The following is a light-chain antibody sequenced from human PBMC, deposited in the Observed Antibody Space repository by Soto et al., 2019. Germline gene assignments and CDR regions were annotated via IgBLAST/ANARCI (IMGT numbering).Light chain of an antibody. J-gene: IGKJ1*01. CDR2: GAS. CDR1: QSVSSN. Sequence: IEMTQSPATLSVSSGERATLSCRASQSVSSNLVWYQQKPGQAPRLLIYGASTRVTGIPARFSGSGSGTEFTLTISSLQSEDFAVYYRQHYHNWWTFGQGTKVEIK. V-gene: IGKV3-15*01. CDR3: QHYHNWWT.